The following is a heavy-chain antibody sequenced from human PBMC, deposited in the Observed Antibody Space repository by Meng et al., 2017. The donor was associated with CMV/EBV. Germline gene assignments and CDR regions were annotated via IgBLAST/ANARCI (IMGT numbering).Heavy chain of an antibody. V-gene: IGHV6-1*01. Sequence: SETLSLTCAISGDSVSSNSAAWNWIRQSPSRGLEWLVRTYYRSKWYNDYAVSLKSQITINPDTSKSQFSLQLNSVTPEDTAVYYCARGRDRPYYYYGMDVWGQGTTVTVSS. CDR2: TYYRSKWYN. D-gene: IGHD5-24*01. CDR1: GDSVSSNSAA. J-gene: IGHJ6*02. CDR3: ARGRDRPYYYYGMDV.